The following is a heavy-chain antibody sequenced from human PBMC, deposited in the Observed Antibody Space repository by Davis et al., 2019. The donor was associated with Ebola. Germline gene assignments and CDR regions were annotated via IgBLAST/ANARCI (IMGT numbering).Heavy chain of an antibody. CDR2: IYYSGST. V-gene: IGHV4-39*01. D-gene: IGHD3-22*01. CDR1: GGSISSSSYY. Sequence: MPSETLSLTCTVSGGSISSSSYYWGWIRQPPGKGLEWIGSIYYSGSTYYNPSLKSRVTISVDTSKNQFSLRLSSETAADTAVYYCARLRDYYDSSGYAFDIWGQGTMVTVSS. J-gene: IGHJ3*02. CDR3: ARLRDYYDSSGYAFDI.